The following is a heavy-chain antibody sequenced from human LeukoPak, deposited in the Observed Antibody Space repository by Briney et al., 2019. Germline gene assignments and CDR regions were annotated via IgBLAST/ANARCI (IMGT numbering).Heavy chain of an antibody. V-gene: IGHV3-30*18. CDR2: ISYDGSDK. Sequence: GGSLRLSCAASGFTFSSYGMHWVRQAPGKGLEWVAVISYDGSDKYYADSVKGRFTISRDNSKNTLYLQMNSLRAEDTAVYYCAKVGGYDFSYYFDYWGQGTLVTVSS. D-gene: IGHD5-12*01. CDR1: GFTFSSYG. J-gene: IGHJ4*02. CDR3: AKVGGYDFSYYFDY.